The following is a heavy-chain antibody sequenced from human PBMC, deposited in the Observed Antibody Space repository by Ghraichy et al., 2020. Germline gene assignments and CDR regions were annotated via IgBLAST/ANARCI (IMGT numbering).Heavy chain of an antibody. CDR2: IYHSGST. CDR1: GGSISSSNW. D-gene: IGHD2-15*01. V-gene: IGHV4-4*02. CDR3: ARVHVVVAATTHFDY. J-gene: IGHJ4*02. Sequence: SETLSPTCAVSGGSISSSNWWSWVRQPPGKGLEWIGEIYHSGSTNYNPSLKSRVTISVDKSKNQFSLKLSSVTAADTAVYYCARVHVVVAATTHFDYWGQGTLVTVSS.